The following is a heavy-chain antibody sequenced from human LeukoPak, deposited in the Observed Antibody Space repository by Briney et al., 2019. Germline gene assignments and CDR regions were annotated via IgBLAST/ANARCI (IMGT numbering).Heavy chain of an antibody. D-gene: IGHD6-19*01. J-gene: IGHJ5*02. V-gene: IGHV4-34*01. Sequence: SETLSLTCAVYGGSFSGYYWSWIPQPPGKGLGWIGEINHSGGTNYNPSLKSRVTISVDTSKNQFSLKLSSVTAADTAVYYCARGGWWLVSTGFWFDPWGQGTLVTVSS. CDR1: GGSFSGYY. CDR2: INHSGGT. CDR3: ARGGWWLVSTGFWFDP.